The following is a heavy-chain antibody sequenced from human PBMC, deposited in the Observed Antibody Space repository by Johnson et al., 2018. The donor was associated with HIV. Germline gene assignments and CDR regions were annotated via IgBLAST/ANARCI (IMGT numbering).Heavy chain of an antibody. D-gene: IGHD6-13*01. V-gene: IGHV3-23*04. J-gene: IGHJ3*02. CDR2: ISGSDHST. Sequence: VQLVESGGGLVQPGGSLRLSCGASAFTFSSNDMKWVRQAPGKGLEWVSPISGSDHSTYYADSVRGRFTISRDNSKNTLYLQMNSLRAEDTAVYYCARDDLGNPFSSYDAFDIWGQGTMVTVSS. CDR3: ARDDLGNPFSSYDAFDI. CDR1: AFTFSSND.